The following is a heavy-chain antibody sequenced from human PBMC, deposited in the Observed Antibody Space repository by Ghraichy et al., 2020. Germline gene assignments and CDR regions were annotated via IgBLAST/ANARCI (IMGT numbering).Heavy chain of an antibody. V-gene: IGHV4-59*01. CDR2: IYYSGST. Sequence: SETLSLTCTVSGGFISSYYWSWIRQPPGRGLEWIGYIYYSGSTDYNPSLKSRVTISVDTSKNQFSLKLSSVTAADTAVYYCARGMYSSSERFDYWGQGTLVTVSS. CDR1: GGFISSYY. D-gene: IGHD6-6*01. CDR3: ARGMYSSSERFDY. J-gene: IGHJ4*02.